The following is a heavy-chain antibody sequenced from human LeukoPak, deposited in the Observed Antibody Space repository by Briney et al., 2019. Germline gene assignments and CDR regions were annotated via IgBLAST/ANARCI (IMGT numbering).Heavy chain of an antibody. D-gene: IGHD6-13*01. V-gene: IGHV1-69*05. Sequence: SVKVSCKASGGTFSSYAISWVRQAPGQGLEWMGGIIPIFGTANYAQKFQGRVTITTDESTSTAYMELSSLRSEDTAIYYCAKLELGYSSSWYGYWGQGTLVTVSS. J-gene: IGHJ4*02. CDR2: IIPIFGTA. CDR1: GGTFSSYA. CDR3: AKLELGYSSSWYGY.